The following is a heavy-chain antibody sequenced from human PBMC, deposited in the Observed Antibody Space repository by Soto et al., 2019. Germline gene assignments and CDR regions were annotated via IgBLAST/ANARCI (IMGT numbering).Heavy chain of an antibody. CDR2: IKSKAYGETT. D-gene: IGHD7-27*01. J-gene: IGHJ4*02. Sequence: EVQLVESGGGLVKPGGSLRLSCAASGFTFSSAWMNWARQAPGQGPEWVARIKSKAYGETTDYAAPVMGRFTISRDDSKNTLYLQMNTLKSEDTAVYYCSTNWATSRDWGQGTLVTVSS. CDR1: GFTFSSAW. CDR3: STNWATSRD. V-gene: IGHV3-15*01.